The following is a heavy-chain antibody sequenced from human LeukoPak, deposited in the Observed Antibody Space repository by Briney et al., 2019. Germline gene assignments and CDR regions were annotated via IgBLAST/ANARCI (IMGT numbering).Heavy chain of an antibody. V-gene: IGHV1-24*01. CDR3: ATALTLMTTVPLRYYGMDV. J-gene: IGHJ6*02. D-gene: IGHD4-17*01. Sequence: ASVKVSCKVSGYTLTELSMHWVRQAPGKGLEWMGGFDPEDGETIYAQKFQGRVTMTEDTSTDTAYMELSSLRSEDTAVYYCATALTLMTTVPLRYYGMDVWGQGTTVTVSS. CDR1: GYTLTELS. CDR2: FDPEDGET.